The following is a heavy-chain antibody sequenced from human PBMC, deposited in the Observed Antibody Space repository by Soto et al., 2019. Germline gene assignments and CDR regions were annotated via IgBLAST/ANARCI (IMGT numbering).Heavy chain of an antibody. CDR1: GFTFSSYW. V-gene: IGHV3-74*01. CDR3: ARERAVAAYFDY. D-gene: IGHD6-19*01. CDR2: INSDGSST. Sequence: GGSLRLSCAASGFTFSSYWMHWVRQAPGKGLVWVSRINSDGSSTSYADSVKGRFTISRDNAKNTLYLQMNSLRAEDTAVYYCARERAVAAYFDYWGQGTLATVSS. J-gene: IGHJ4*02.